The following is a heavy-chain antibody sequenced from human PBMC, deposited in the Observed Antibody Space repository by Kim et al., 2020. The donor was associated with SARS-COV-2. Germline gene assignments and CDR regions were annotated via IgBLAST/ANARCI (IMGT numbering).Heavy chain of an antibody. J-gene: IGHJ4*02. V-gene: IGHV4-59*08. D-gene: IGHD6-6*01. Sequence: SETLSLTCTVSGDPISTYYWSWIRQPPGKGLEWIGYVHYSGRTRYNPSLASRVTLSVETSKNQVSLNLSSVTAADTAVYYCARHTGTSSAFNYWGQGAL. CDR3: ARHTGTSSAFNY. CDR2: VHYSGRT. CDR1: GDPISTYY.